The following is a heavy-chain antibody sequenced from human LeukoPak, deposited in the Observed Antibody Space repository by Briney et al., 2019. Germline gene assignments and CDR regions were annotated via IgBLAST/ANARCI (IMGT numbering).Heavy chain of an antibody. Sequence: GGSLRLSCAASGFTFSTYAMSWVRQAPGKGLEWVSVIYSGGSTYYADSVKGRFTISRDNSKNTLYLQMNSLRAEDTAVYYCARKRIVAAGDDEGFDYWGQGTLVTVSS. CDR3: ARKRIVAAGDDEGFDY. D-gene: IGHD6-13*01. CDR2: IYSGGST. CDR1: GFTFSTYA. V-gene: IGHV3-53*01. J-gene: IGHJ4*02.